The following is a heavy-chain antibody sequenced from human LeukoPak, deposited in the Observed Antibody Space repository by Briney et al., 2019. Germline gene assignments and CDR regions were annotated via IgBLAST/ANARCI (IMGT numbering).Heavy chain of an antibody. V-gene: IGHV1-2*02. CDR3: ARDRDSYGDYYFFYMDD. D-gene: IGHD5-18*01. CDR2: INPHSGGT. Sequence: ASLKVSCKASRYAFTSYGISWGRQAPGQGLEWMGWINPHSGGTNSTQKFQDRVTMTRDTSISTVYMELSRLRSDDTAVYYCARDRDSYGDYYFFYMDDWGKGTTVAVSS. CDR1: RYAFTSYG. J-gene: IGHJ6*03.